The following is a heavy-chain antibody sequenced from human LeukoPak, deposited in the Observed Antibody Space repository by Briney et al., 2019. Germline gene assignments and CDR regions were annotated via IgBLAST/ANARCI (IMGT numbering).Heavy chain of an antibody. V-gene: IGHV3-30-3*01. Sequence: GGSLRLSCAVSGFTFSSYAVHWVRQAPGKGLEWVAVISYDGSNKYYADSVKGRFTISRDNSKNTLYLQMNSLRAEDTAVYYCARDMYGDSPSFDYWGQGTLVTVSS. D-gene: IGHD4-17*01. J-gene: IGHJ4*02. CDR2: ISYDGSNK. CDR1: GFTFSSYA. CDR3: ARDMYGDSPSFDY.